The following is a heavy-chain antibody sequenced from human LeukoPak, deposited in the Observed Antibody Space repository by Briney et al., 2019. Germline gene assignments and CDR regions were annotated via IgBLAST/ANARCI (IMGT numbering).Heavy chain of an antibody. V-gene: IGHV4-38-2*02. Sequence: SETLSLTCTVSGYSISSGYYWGWIRQPPGKGLEWIGSIYHSGSTYYNPSLKSRVTISVDTSKNQFSLKLSSVTAADTAVYYCARGPGETIDYWGQGTLVTVSS. J-gene: IGHJ4*02. CDR1: GYSISSGYY. CDR2: IYHSGST. CDR3: ARGPGETIDY. D-gene: IGHD1-14*01.